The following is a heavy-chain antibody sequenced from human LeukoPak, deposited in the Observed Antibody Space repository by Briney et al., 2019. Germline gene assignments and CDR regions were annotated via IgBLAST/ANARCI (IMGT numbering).Heavy chain of an antibody. Sequence: GASVKVSCKASGGTFSSYAISWVRQAPGQGLEWMGGIIPIFGTANYAQKFQGRVTITADESTSTAYMELSSLRSEDTAVYYCARDRNAYYYYYMDVWGKGTTVTISS. D-gene: IGHD1-1*01. V-gene: IGHV1-69*13. CDR1: GGTFSSYA. CDR3: ARDRNAYYYYYMDV. CDR2: IIPIFGTA. J-gene: IGHJ6*03.